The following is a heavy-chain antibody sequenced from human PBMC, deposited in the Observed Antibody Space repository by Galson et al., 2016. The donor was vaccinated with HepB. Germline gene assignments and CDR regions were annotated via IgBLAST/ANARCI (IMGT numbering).Heavy chain of an antibody. CDR1: GFTFSDYH. D-gene: IGHD4-17*01. Sequence: SLRLSCAASGFTFSDYHMNWIRQAPGKGLEWISYISTSANSMLYADSERGRFSISRDNAKKSLYLQMTNLRAEDTAVYYCARDLPDDSVEYFDVFDLWGQGTMVTVSS. CDR3: ARDLPDDSVEYFDVFDL. V-gene: IGHV3-11*01. J-gene: IGHJ3*01. CDR2: ISTSANSM.